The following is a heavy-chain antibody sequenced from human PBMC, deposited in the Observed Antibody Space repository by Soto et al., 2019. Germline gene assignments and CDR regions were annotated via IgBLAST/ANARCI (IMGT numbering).Heavy chain of an antibody. CDR1: GYSFTSYW. V-gene: IGHV5-51*01. CDR3: ARLWKDIVVVPAAMGGYYYHYYIDV. CDR2: IYPGDSDT. D-gene: IGHD2-2*01. J-gene: IGHJ6*03. Sequence: GESLKISCKCSGYSFTSYWIGWVRQMPGKGLEWMGIIYPGDSDTRYSPSFQGQVTISADKSISTAYLQWSSLKASDTAMYYCARLWKDIVVVPAAMGGYYYHYYIDVWGKGTTVTVSS.